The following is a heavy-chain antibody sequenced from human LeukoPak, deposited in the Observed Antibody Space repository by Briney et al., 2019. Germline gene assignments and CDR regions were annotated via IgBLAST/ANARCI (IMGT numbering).Heavy chain of an antibody. V-gene: IGHV1-46*01. Sequence: ASVKVSCKASGYTFTSYYMHWVRQAPGQGLEWMGIINPSGGSTSYAQKFQGRVTMTRDMYTSTVYMELSSLRSEDTAVYYCARGWYSSSRNTLTEYDYWGQGTLVTVSS. D-gene: IGHD6-13*01. CDR1: GYTFTSYY. J-gene: IGHJ4*02. CDR3: ARGWYSSSRNTLTEYDY. CDR2: INPSGGST.